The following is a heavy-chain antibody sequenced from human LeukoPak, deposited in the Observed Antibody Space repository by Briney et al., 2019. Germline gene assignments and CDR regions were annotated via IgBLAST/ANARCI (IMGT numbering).Heavy chain of an antibody. V-gene: IGHV3-23*01. J-gene: IGHJ4*02. CDR2: ISGSGGST. D-gene: IGHD3-16*01. CDR1: GFTFSSYA. CDR3: AGGVWGEDGLFDY. Sequence: GGSLRLSCAASGFTFSSYAMSWVRQAPGKGLEWVSAISGSGGSTYYADSVKGRFTISRDNSKNTLYMQMNSLRAEDTAVYYCAGGVWGEDGLFDYWGQGTLVTVSS.